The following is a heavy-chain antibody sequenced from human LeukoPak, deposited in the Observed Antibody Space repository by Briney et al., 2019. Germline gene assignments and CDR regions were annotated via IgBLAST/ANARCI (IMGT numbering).Heavy chain of an antibody. Sequence: GGSLRLSCVASGFXFSNYGINWVRQAPGKGLEWVSIITSGVGITYYADSVKGRFTISRDNSKNTLYLQMNSLRAEDTAVYYCAKGDYYDLDYWGQGTLVTVSS. J-gene: IGHJ4*02. CDR2: ITSGVGIT. D-gene: IGHD3-22*01. CDR1: GFXFSNYG. CDR3: AKGDYYDLDY. V-gene: IGHV3-23*01.